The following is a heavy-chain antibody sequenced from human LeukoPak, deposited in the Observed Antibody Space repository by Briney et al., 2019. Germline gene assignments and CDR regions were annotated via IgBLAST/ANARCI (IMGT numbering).Heavy chain of an antibody. V-gene: IGHV4-34*01. CDR2: IYHSGST. Sequence: SETLSLTCAVYGGSFSDYDWSWIRQPPGKGLEWIGSIYHSGSTYYNPSLKSRVTISVDTSKNQFSLNLSSVTAADTAVYYCARGVARSSKFHFSYYFDYWGQETLVTVSS. J-gene: IGHJ4*02. CDR3: ARGVARSSKFHFSYYFDY. D-gene: IGHD6-6*01. CDR1: GGSFSDYD.